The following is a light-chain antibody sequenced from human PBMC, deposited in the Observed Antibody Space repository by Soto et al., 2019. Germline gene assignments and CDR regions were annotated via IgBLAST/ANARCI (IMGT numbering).Light chain of an antibody. Sequence: SVLTQPASVSGSPGQSITISCTGTSSDVGGYNYDSWYQQHPGKAPKLMIYDVSNRPSGVSNRFSGSKSGNTASLTISGLQAEDEADYYCSSYTSSSTLVVFGGGTKLTVL. V-gene: IGLV2-14*01. CDR2: DVS. CDR1: SSDVGGYNY. J-gene: IGLJ2*01. CDR3: SSYTSSSTLVV.